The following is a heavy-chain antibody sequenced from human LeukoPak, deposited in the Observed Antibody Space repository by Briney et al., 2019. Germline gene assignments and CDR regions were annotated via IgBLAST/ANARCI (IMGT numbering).Heavy chain of an antibody. Sequence: GTSLRLSCVASGFSFSNHGMHWVRQAPGKGLEWVSVIASDGGAKFYADSVKGRFTLSRDNPKNMFFLQMNLLTVEDTAIYYCAREATWGQWYFDHWGQGTPVTVSS. CDR3: AREATWGQWYFDH. V-gene: IGHV3-30*03. J-gene: IGHJ4*02. CDR1: GFSFSNHG. D-gene: IGHD6-19*01. CDR2: IASDGGAK.